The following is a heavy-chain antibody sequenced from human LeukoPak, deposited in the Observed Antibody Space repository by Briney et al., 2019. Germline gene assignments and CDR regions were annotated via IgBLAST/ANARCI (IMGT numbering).Heavy chain of an antibody. D-gene: IGHD1-26*01. V-gene: IGHV3-48*04. Sequence: GGSLRLSCAASRFTFSSYGMSWVRQAPGKGPEWVSYISGRSSIIYYADSVKGRFTISRDNAKNSLYLQMTGLRAEDTAVYYCARDQSGHIAGGTDAFEIWGQGTMVTVSS. CDR2: ISGRSSII. CDR1: RFTFSSYG. CDR3: ARDQSGHIAGGTDAFEI. J-gene: IGHJ3*02.